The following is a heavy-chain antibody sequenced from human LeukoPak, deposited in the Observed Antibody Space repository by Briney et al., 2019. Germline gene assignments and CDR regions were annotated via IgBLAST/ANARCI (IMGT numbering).Heavy chain of an antibody. CDR1: GYTFTSYY. CDR2: INPSGGST. CDR3: ARDQGSYYGSGSLDY. J-gene: IGHJ4*02. D-gene: IGHD3-10*01. V-gene: IGHV1-46*01. Sequence: GASVKVSCKASGYTFTSYYMHWVRQAPGQGLEWMGIINPSGGSTSYAQKFQGRVTMTRDTSTSTVYMELSSLRSEDTAVYYCARDQGSYYGSGSLDYWGQGTLVTVSS.